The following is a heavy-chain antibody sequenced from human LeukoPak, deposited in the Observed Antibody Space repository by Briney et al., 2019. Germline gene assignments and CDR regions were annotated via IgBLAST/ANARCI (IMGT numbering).Heavy chain of an antibody. CDR3: AKELLWFGELSDY. J-gene: IGHJ4*02. Sequence: PGGSLRLSCAASGFTFSSYGMHWVRQAPGKGLEWVAFIRYDGSNKYYADSVKGRFTISRDNSKNTMYLQMNSLRAEDTAVYYCAKELLWFGELSDYWGQGTLVTVSS. V-gene: IGHV3-30*02. D-gene: IGHD3-10*01. CDR2: IRYDGSNK. CDR1: GFTFSSYG.